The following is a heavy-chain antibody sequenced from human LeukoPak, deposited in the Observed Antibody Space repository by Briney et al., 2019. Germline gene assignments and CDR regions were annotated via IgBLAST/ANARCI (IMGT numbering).Heavy chain of an antibody. CDR3: ARDYCTNGVCLNWFDP. V-gene: IGHV1-2*02. CDR2: INPNSGGT. D-gene: IGHD2-8*01. CDR1: GYTFTGYY. J-gene: IGHJ5*02. Sequence: ASVKVYCKASGYTFTGYYMHWVRQAPGQGLEWMGWINPNSGGTNYAQKFQGRVTMTRDTSISTAYMELSRLRSDDTAVYYCARDYCTNGVCLNWFDPWGQGTLVTVSS.